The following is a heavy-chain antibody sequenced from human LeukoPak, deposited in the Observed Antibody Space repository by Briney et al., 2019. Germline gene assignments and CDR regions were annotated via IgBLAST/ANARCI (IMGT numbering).Heavy chain of an antibody. CDR3: ARSYAYYFDY. V-gene: IGHV3-7*01. D-gene: IGHD2-2*01. Sequence: GGSLRLSCAASGFSFSRYWMSWVRQAPGKGLEWVANIKQDGSEKYYVDSVKGRFTISRDNAKNSLYLQMNSLRAEDTAVYYCARSYAYYFDYWGQGTLVTVSS. CDR1: GFSFSRYW. J-gene: IGHJ4*02. CDR2: IKQDGSEK.